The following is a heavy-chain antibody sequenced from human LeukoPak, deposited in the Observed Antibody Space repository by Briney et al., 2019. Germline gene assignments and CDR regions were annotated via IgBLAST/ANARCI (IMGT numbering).Heavy chain of an antibody. V-gene: IGHV3-7*01. J-gene: IGHJ4*02. CDR2: IKQDGSEK. CDR1: GFTSSSYW. Sequence: GGSLRLSCAASGFTSSSYWMSWVRQAPGKGLEWVANIKQDGSEKYYVDSVKGRFTISRDNAKNSLYLQMNSLRAEDTAVYYCARGGEMATITDYFDYWGQGTLVTVSS. D-gene: IGHD5-24*01. CDR3: ARGGEMATITDYFDY.